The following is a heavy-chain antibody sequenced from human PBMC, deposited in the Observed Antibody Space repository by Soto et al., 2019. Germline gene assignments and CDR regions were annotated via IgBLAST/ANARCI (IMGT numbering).Heavy chain of an antibody. CDR2: ISSSSSYI. CDR1: GFTFDDYG. J-gene: IGHJ4*02. CDR3: ARDHDSGSYYKPPLDY. Sequence: GGSLRLSCAASGFTFDDYGMSWVRQAPGKGLEWVSSISSSSSYIYYADSVKGRFTISRDNAKNSLYLQMNSLRAEDTAVYYCARDHDSGSYYKPPLDYWGQGTLVTVSS. V-gene: IGHV3-21*01. D-gene: IGHD3-10*01.